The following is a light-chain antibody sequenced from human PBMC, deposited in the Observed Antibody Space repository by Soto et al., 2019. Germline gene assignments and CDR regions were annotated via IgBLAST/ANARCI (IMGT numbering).Light chain of an antibody. Sequence: QSALTQPPSASGSPGQSVTISCTGTSSDVGGYNYVSWYQQHPGKDPQLIIYEVSKRPSGVPDRFSGSKSGNTASLTVSGLQAEDEADYYCSSYAATNNYVFGSGTKLTVL. J-gene: IGLJ1*01. CDR3: SSYAATNNYV. CDR1: SSDVGGYNY. CDR2: EVS. V-gene: IGLV2-8*01.